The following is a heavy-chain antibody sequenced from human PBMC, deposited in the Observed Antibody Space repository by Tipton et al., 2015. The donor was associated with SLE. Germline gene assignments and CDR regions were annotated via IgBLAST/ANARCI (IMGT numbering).Heavy chain of an antibody. V-gene: IGHV4-61*02. CDR2: IYTSGST. D-gene: IGHD6-19*01. CDR1: GGSISSGSYY. CDR3: ARPHSSGWSDFDY. Sequence: LRLSCTVSGGSISSGSYYWSWIRQPAGKGLEWIGRIYTSGSTYYNPSLKSRVTIFVDTSKNQFSLRLSSVTAADTAVYYCARPHSSGWSDFDYWGQGTLVTVSS. J-gene: IGHJ4*02.